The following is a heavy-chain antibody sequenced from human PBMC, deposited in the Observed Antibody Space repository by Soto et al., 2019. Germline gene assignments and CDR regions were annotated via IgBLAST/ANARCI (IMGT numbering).Heavy chain of an antibody. V-gene: IGHV3-23*01. D-gene: IGHD2-21*02. CDR3: GKNVGERGVTGVDS. Sequence: EVQLLESGGGLVQPGGSLRLSCAAAGFTFTSYAMSWVRQAPGKGLNWVSAIRGSGGSTYYADSVSGRFTISRDSTRNSLYLPMNRLRAEDTAVYYCGKNVGERGVTGVDSWGQGILVTVSS. J-gene: IGHJ4*02. CDR2: IRGSGGST. CDR1: GFTFTSYA.